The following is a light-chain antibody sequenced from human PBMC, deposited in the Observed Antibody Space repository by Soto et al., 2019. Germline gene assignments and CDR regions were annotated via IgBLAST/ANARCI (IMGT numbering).Light chain of an antibody. V-gene: IGKV3-20*01. CDR1: QSVISTY. Sequence: EIVLTQAPATLSLSPGERATLSCRASQSVISTYLAWYQQKPGQAPRLLIYGASSRATGIPDRFSGSGSGTDFTLTISRLEPEDFAVYYCQQYYNWPRTFGQGTKVDIK. CDR2: GAS. J-gene: IGKJ1*01. CDR3: QQYYNWPRT.